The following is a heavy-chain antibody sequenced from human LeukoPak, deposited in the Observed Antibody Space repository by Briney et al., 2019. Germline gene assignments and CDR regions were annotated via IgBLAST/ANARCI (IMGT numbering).Heavy chain of an antibody. J-gene: IGHJ4*02. Sequence: PGGSLRLSSAASGFTFSNYWIHWVRQAPGKGLEWVSTISNNGGYTYYADSAQGRFTISRDNSKSTLCLQMNSLRAEDTAVYYCAKQLGYCSDGSCYFPYWGQGTLVTVSS. CDR3: AKQLGYCSDGSCYFPY. CDR2: ISNNGGYT. V-gene: IGHV3-23*01. D-gene: IGHD2-15*01. CDR1: GFTFSNYW.